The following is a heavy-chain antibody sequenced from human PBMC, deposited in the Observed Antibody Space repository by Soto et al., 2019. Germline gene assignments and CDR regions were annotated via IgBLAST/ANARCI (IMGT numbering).Heavy chain of an antibody. V-gene: IGHV4-34*01. CDR2: ISHSGST. D-gene: IGHD5-18*01. CDR1: GGSFSGYY. Sequence: QVQLQQWGAGLLKPSETLSLTCAVYGGSFSGYYWSWIRQPPGRGLEWIGEISHSGSTNYSPSLKSRVTISLDTSQNQFSLRLTSVTAADTAVYYCALATVVSSDYFDFWGQGTPVTVSS. CDR3: ALATVVSSDYFDF. J-gene: IGHJ4*02.